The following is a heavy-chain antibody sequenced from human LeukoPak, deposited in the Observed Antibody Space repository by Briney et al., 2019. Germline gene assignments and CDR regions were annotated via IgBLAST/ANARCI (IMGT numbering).Heavy chain of an antibody. Sequence: GGSLRLSCAASGNYWMHWVRQAPGKGLVWVSHINSDGSWTSYADSVKGRFTISKDNAKNTVYLQMNSLRAEDTAVYYCARGTWEALDAFDIWGQGTMVTVSS. CDR3: ARGTWEALDAFDI. J-gene: IGHJ3*02. D-gene: IGHD1-26*01. CDR1: GNYW. CDR2: INSDGSWT. V-gene: IGHV3-74*01.